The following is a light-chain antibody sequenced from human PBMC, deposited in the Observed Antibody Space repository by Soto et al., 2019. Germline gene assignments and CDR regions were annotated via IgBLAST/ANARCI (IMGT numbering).Light chain of an antibody. CDR3: QQFQSYPLT. CDR2: DAS. J-gene: IGKJ4*01. CDR1: QDISTS. V-gene: IGKV1-13*02. Sequence: QLTQSPSSLSASVGDRVTIPCRASQDISTSLAWYQQKPGKAPKLLIFDASTLESGVPLRFSGSGSGINFTLTISSLQPEDFATYYCQQFQSYPLTFGGGTKVEVK.